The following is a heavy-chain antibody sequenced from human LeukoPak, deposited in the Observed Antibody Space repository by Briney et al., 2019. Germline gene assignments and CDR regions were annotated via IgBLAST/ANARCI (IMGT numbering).Heavy chain of an antibody. D-gene: IGHD6-19*01. CDR2: IKQDGVDR. CDR3: ARVGKYSSVWYADYYYYMDV. J-gene: IGHJ6*03. Sequence: PGGSQTLSCAVSGYPLSSYWVSWVRQATGKGREWVADIKQDGVDRYFVDSVKGRFTISRDNAKNSLYLQMNSLRAEDTAVYYCARVGKYSSVWYADYYYYMDVWGKGTTVTVSS. CDR1: GYPLSSYW. V-gene: IGHV3-7*01.